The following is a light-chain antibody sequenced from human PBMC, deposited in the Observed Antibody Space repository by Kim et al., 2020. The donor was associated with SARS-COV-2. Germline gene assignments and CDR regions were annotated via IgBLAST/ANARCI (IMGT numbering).Light chain of an antibody. CDR1: ENTGTW. CDR3: QHYSRFPYT. V-gene: IGKV1-5*03. CDR2: LAS. Sequence: GDRVTITFRASENTGTWLVWYQQKPGRAASLLIYLASTLESGGPSRFSGTGSGTEFSLSITSLQHDDFATYYCQHYSRFPYTFGQGTKLEI. J-gene: IGKJ2*01.